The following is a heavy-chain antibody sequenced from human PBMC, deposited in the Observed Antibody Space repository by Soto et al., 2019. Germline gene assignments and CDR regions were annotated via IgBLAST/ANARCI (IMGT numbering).Heavy chain of an antibody. Sequence: QVQLMQSGAEVKKPGASVKVSCKASGYTFTSYYIHWVRQAPGQGLEWMGIINPSGGSASYARKFQGRVAMTRYTSTSTVYMEVSSLASEDTAVYYCARDPNLSLTYHYYGMDVWGQGTTVTVSS. J-gene: IGHJ6*02. CDR3: ARDPNLSLTYHYYGMDV. CDR1: GYTFTSYY. V-gene: IGHV1-46*01. CDR2: INPSGGSA.